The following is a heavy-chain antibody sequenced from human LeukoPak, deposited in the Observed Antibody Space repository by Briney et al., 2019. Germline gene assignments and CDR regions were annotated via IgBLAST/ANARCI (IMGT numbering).Heavy chain of an antibody. CDR2: ISYSGST. D-gene: IGHD3-9*01. CDR1: GGSISSYY. CDR3: ARGDILTGYYHY. J-gene: IGHJ4*02. Sequence: PSETLSLTCTVSGGSISSYYWSWIRQPPGKGLEWIGYISYSGSTNYNPSLKSRVTISVDTSKNQFSLKLSSVTAADTAVYYCARGDILTGYYHYWGQGTLSPSPQ. V-gene: IGHV4-59*01.